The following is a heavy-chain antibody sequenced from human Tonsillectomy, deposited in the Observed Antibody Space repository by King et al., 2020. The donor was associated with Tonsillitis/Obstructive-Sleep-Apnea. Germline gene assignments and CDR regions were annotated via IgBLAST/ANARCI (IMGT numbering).Heavy chain of an antibody. D-gene: IGHD5-12*01. CDR2: ITCDGDNT. CDR3: AKDYSAYDSGYYYYMDV. Sequence: VQLVESGGVVVQPGGSLRLSCAASGFTFDDYTMHWVRRAPGKGLEWVSLITCDGDNTNYADSVKGRFTFSRDNGKNSLYLQMNSLRIEDSALYYCAKDYSAYDSGYYYYMDVWGKGTTVTVSS. J-gene: IGHJ6*03. CDR1: GFTFDDYT. V-gene: IGHV3-43*01.